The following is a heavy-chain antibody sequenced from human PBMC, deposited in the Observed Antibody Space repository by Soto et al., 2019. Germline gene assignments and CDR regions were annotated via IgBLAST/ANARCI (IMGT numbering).Heavy chain of an antibody. J-gene: IGHJ3*02. CDR2: INPSGGST. CDR3: ARGKRPDYYESSGYYFLGLHDFDN. Sequence: ASVKVSCKASGYTFTSYYMHWVRQAPGQGLEWMGIINPSGGSTSYAQKFQGRVTMTRDTSTSTVYMELSSLRSEDTAVYYCARGKRPDYYESSGYYFLGLHDFDNWGQGTMVTVSS. V-gene: IGHV1-46*01. D-gene: IGHD3-22*01. CDR1: GYTFTSYY.